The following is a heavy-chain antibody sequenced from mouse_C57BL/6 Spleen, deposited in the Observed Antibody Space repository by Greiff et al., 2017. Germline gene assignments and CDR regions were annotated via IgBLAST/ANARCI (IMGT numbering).Heavy chain of an antibody. V-gene: IGHV1-85*01. CDR3: GGGGNHFDY. J-gene: IGHJ2*01. CDR1: GYTFTSYD. CDR2: IYPRDGST. D-gene: IGHD2-1*01. Sequence: QVQLQQSGPELVKPGASVKLSCKASGYTFTSYDINWVKQRPGLGLEWIGWIYPRDGSTKYNEKFKGKATLTVDTSSSTAYMELHSLTSVYSAGYFCGGGGNHFDYWGQGTTLTVSS.